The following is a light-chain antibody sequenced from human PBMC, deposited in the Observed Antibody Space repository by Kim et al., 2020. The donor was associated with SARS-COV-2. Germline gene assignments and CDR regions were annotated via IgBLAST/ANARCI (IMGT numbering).Light chain of an antibody. J-gene: IGKJ1*01. CDR3: QQYNDWPPT. CDR1: QSVNST. V-gene: IGKV3-15*01. CDR2: GAS. Sequence: EIEMTQSPVTVSASPGERATLSCRASQSVNSTLAWYQQKPGQAPRLLIYGASTRAPGIPASFSGSGSGTDFTLTISGLQSEDVTLYYCQQYNDWPPTFGQGTKVDIK.